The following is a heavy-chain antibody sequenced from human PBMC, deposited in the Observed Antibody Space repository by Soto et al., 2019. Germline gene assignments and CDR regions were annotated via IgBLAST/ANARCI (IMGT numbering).Heavy chain of an antibody. CDR3: AKEDYTFFDS. V-gene: IGHV3-30*18. CDR2: IGYDGSGK. Sequence: QVQLVESGGGVVQPGRSLRLSCAASGFTFGSHGIHWVRQAPGKGLEWVALIGYDGSGKYYTDSVKGPFTISRDNSKNMMYLQMNSLRAEDTAIYYCAKEDYTFFDSWGQGTLVTVSS. J-gene: IGHJ4*02. D-gene: IGHD4-4*01. CDR1: GFTFGSHG.